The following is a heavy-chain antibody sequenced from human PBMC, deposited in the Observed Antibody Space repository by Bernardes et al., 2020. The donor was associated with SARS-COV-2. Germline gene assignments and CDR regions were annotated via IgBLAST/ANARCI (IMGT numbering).Heavy chain of an antibody. Sequence: SETLSLTCTVSGGSISSGGFYWSWIRQHPGKGLEWIGYIFYSGSTYYNPSLKSRITISVDTSKNQFSLKLSSVTAADTAVYFCARGGERGYSGYDNYYHYGMDVWGQGTTATVSS. J-gene: IGHJ6*02. V-gene: IGHV4-31*03. CDR3: ARGGERGYSGYDNYYHYGMDV. CDR1: GGSISSGGFY. D-gene: IGHD5-12*01. CDR2: IFYSGST.